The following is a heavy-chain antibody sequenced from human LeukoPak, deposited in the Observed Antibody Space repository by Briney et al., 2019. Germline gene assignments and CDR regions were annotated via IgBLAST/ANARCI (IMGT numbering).Heavy chain of an antibody. CDR1: GFNFNSYW. V-gene: IGHV3-7*04. D-gene: IGHD3-10*01. CDR3: ARARYGSGGYFFDF. Sequence: GGSLRLSCAASGFNFNSYWMSWVRQAPGKGLECVANIKQDGSEIYFVDSVKGRFTISRDNAKSSLYPQMNSLRGEDTAVYYCARARYGSGGYFFDFWGQGTLVTVSS. J-gene: IGHJ4*02. CDR2: IKQDGSEI.